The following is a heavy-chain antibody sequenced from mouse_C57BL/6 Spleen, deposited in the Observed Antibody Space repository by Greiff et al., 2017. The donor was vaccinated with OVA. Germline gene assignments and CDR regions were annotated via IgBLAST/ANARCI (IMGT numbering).Heavy chain of an antibody. D-gene: IGHD1-1*01. Sequence: QVHVKQPGAELVMPGASVKLSCKASGYTFTSYWMHWVKQRPGQGLEWIGEIDPSDSYTNYNQKFKGKSTLTVDKSSSTAYMQLSSLTSEDSAVYYCARRGGSSSQLRAMDYWGQGTSVTVSS. CDR1: GYTFTSYW. V-gene: IGHV1-69*01. CDR2: IDPSDSYT. CDR3: ARRGGSSSQLRAMDY. J-gene: IGHJ4*01.